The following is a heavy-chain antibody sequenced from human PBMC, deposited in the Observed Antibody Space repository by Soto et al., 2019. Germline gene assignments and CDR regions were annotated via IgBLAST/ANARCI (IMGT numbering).Heavy chain of an antibody. V-gene: IGHV3-74*01. J-gene: IGHJ2*01. CDR1: GFTFSSYW. Sequence: EVQLVESGGGLVQPGGSLRLSCAASGFTFSSYWMHWVRQAPGKGLVWVSRINSDGSSTSYADSVKGRFTISRDNAKNTLYLQMNSLRAEDTAVYYCARAGSSSWYGAKWYFDLWGRGTLVTVSS. CDR3: ARAGSSSWYGAKWYFDL. D-gene: IGHD6-13*01. CDR2: INSDGSST.